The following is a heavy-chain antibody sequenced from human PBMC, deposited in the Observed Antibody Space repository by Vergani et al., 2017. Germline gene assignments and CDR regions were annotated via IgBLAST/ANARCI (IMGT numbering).Heavy chain of an antibody. D-gene: IGHD3-22*01. CDR2: IIPIFGTA. Sequence: QVQLVQSGAEVKKPGSSVKVSCKASGGTFSSYAISWVRQAPGQGLEWMGRIIPIFGTANYAQKFQGRVTITADESTSTAYMELSRLRSEDTAVYYCARALPTDYYDSSGYYPRYYYYYGMDVGGQGTTVTVSS. V-gene: IGHV1-69*18. CDR3: ARALPTDYYDSSGYYPRYYYYYGMDV. J-gene: IGHJ6*02. CDR1: GGTFSSYA.